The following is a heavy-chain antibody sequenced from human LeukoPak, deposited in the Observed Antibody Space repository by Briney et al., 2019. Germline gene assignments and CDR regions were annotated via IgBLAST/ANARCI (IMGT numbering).Heavy chain of an antibody. Sequence: ASVKVSCKVSGYTLTELSMHWVRQAPGQGLEWMGGFDPEDGETIYAQKFQGRVTMTEDTSTDTAYMELSSLRSEDTAVYYCATEELGATSFDYWGQGTLVTVSS. V-gene: IGHV1-24*01. CDR1: GYTLTELS. CDR2: FDPEDGET. CDR3: ATEELGATSFDY. D-gene: IGHD1-26*01. J-gene: IGHJ4*02.